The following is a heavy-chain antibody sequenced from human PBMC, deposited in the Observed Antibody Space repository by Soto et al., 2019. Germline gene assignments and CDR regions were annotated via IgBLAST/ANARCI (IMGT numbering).Heavy chain of an antibody. Sequence: PGGSLRLSCAATGFTFSSYWMSWVRQAPGKGLERVANIKQDGSEKWYVDSVKGRFTISRDNAKNSLYLQMNSLRAEDTAVYYCARGDYYDSSGPFSDAFDIWGQGTMVTVSS. V-gene: IGHV3-7*04. D-gene: IGHD3-22*01. CDR3: ARGDYYDSSGPFSDAFDI. CDR2: IKQDGSEK. J-gene: IGHJ3*02. CDR1: GFTFSSYW.